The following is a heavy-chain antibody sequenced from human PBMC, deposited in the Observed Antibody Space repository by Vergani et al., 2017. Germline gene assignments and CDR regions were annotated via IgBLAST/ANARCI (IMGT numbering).Heavy chain of an antibody. CDR3: ARGLFWNYRDWFDP. Sequence: QVQLQQWGAGLLKPSETLSLTCAVYGGSFSGYYRSWIRQPPGKGLEWIGEINHSGSTNYNPSLKSRVTISVDTSKNQFSLKLSSVTAADTAVYYCARGLFWNYRDWFDPWGQGTLVTVSS. D-gene: IGHD1-7*01. CDR1: GGSFSGYY. J-gene: IGHJ5*02. V-gene: IGHV4-34*01. CDR2: INHSGST.